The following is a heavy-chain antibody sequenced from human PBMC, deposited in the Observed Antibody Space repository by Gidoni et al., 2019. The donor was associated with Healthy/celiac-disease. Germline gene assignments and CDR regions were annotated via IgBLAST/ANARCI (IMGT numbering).Heavy chain of an antibody. D-gene: IGHD3-22*01. CDR2: LYHSGST. CDR1: GGSISSSNW. CDR3: ARSSDYYDSRADAFDI. J-gene: IGHJ3*02. Sequence: QVQLQESGPGLVKPSGTLSLPCPVPGGSISSSNWLSWVRQPPGKGLEWIGELYHSGSTNYNPSLKSRVTISVDKSKNQFSLKLSSVTAADTAVYYCARSSDYYDSRADAFDIWGQGTMVTVSS. V-gene: IGHV4-4*02.